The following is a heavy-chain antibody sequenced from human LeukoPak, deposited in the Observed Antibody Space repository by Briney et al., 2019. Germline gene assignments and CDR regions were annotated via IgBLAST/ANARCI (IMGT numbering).Heavy chain of an antibody. J-gene: IGHJ4*02. CDR3: ALGLVTDY. CDR2: IYSGGST. CDR1: GFTFSKAW. Sequence: QTGGSLRLSCAASGFTFSKAWMSWVRQAPGKGLEWVSVIYSGGSTYYADSVKGRFTISRDNSKNTLYLQMNSLRVEDTAVYYCALGLVTDYWGQGTLVTVSS. V-gene: IGHV3-66*01. D-gene: IGHD3-9*01.